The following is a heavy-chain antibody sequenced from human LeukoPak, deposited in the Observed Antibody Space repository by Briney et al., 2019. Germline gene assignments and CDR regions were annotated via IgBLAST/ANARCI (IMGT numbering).Heavy chain of an antibody. J-gene: IGHJ5*02. CDR1: GGSISSSSYY. CDR2: TYYSGST. V-gene: IGHV4-39*07. CDR3: ARDRDSSGWRNWFDP. D-gene: IGHD6-19*01. Sequence: SETLSLTCTVSGGSISSSSYYWAWIRQPPGKGLEWIGSTYYSGSTYYNPSLKSRVTISVDTSKNQFSLKLSSVTAADTAVYYCARDRDSSGWRNWFDPWGQGTLVTVSS.